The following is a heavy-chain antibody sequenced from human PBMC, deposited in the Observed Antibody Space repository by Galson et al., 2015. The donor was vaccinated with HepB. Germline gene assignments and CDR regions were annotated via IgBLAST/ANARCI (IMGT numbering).Heavy chain of an antibody. CDR2: IYYSGST. Sequence: TLSLTCTVSGGSISSGGYYWSWIRQHPGKGLEWIGYIYYSGSTYYNPSLKSRVTISVDTSKNQFSLKLSSVTAADTAVYYCARGGEAVQGVIEHWGQGTLVTVSS. CDR3: ARGGEAVQGVIEH. CDR1: GGSISSGGYY. V-gene: IGHV4-31*03. D-gene: IGHD3-10*01. J-gene: IGHJ4*02.